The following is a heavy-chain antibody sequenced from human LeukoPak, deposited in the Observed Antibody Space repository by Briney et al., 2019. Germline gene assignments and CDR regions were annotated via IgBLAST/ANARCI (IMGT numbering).Heavy chain of an antibody. CDR3: AKSGLGYCRGGSCYDY. J-gene: IGHJ4*03. Sequence: GGSLRLSCAASGFTFSSYSMNWVRQAPGKGLEWVSSISSSSSYIYYADSVKGRFTISRDNAKNSLYLQMNSLRAEDTAVYYCAKSGLGYCRGGSCYDYWGQGTLVTVSS. V-gene: IGHV3-21*01. D-gene: IGHD2-15*01. CDR2: ISSSSSYI. CDR1: GFTFSSYS.